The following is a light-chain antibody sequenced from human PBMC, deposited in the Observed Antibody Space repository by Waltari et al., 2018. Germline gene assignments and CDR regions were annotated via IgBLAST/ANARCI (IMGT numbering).Light chain of an antibody. CDR1: STDVGVYHS. CDR3: LSYAGNDGYF. J-gene: IGLJ1*01. CDR2: DVS. V-gene: IGLV2-8*01. Sequence: HSALTQPPSASGSPGQSVTISCTGTSTDVGVYHSVSWYQHHPGKAPKLMLTDVSKRPSGVPDRFSGSKSGNTASLTISGLQADDEADYYCLSYAGNDGYFFGTGTRVTVL.